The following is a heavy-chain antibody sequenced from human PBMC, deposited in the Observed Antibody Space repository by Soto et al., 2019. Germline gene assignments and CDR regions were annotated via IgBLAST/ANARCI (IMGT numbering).Heavy chain of an antibody. CDR3: ARESCRYDFWSGYCYYYYGMDV. CDR1: GFTFSSYW. J-gene: IGHJ6*02. V-gene: IGHV3-7*05. D-gene: IGHD3-3*01. CDR2: IKQDGSEK. Sequence: GGSLRLSCAASGFTFSSYWMSWVRQAPGKGLEWVANIKQDGSEKYYVDSVKGRFTISRDNAKNSLYLQMNSLRAEDTAVYYCARESCRYDFWSGYCYYYYGMDVWGQGTKVTVSS.